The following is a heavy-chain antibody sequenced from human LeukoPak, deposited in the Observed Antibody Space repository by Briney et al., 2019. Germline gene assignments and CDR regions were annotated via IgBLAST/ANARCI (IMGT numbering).Heavy chain of an antibody. J-gene: IGHJ6*03. Sequence: PSETLSLTCTVSGGSISSYYWSLIRQAAGKGLEWIGRLHTRGITNYNPSLMSRVTMSVDTSKYQFSLKLSSVTAADTAVYYCARGSGTTSDYYYMDVWGKGTTVTVSS. D-gene: IGHD1-7*01. CDR2: LHTRGIT. V-gene: IGHV4-4*07. CDR3: ARGSGTTSDYYYMDV. CDR1: GGSISSYY.